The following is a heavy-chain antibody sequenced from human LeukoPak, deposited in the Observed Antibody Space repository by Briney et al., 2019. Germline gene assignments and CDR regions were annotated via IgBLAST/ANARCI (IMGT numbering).Heavy chain of an antibody. V-gene: IGHV1-2*05. Sequence: ASVKVSCKASGYTFTRYYMHSVRQAPGQGLEWMGRINPNSGGTNYAQKFQGRVTMTRDTSISTAHMELSRLRSDDTDVYYCATIAVAGTAFDYWGQGPLVTVSS. CDR2: INPNSGGT. J-gene: IGHJ4*02. D-gene: IGHD6-19*01. CDR1: GYTFTRYY. CDR3: ATIAVAGTAFDY.